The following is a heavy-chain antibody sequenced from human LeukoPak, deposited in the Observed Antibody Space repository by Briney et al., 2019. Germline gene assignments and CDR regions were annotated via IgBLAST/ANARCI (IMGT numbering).Heavy chain of an antibody. D-gene: IGHD3-10*01. J-gene: IGHJ5*02. Sequence: GGSLRLSCSASGFTFSDYWMMWVRQAPGKGLEWVGNIRQDDSEKNYVDSVKGRFTISRDNAKSSLYLQMNSLRVEDTAVYYCTGPSFDASGMGFDPWGQGALVTVSS. CDR3: TGPSFDASGMGFDP. CDR2: IRQDDSEK. CDR1: GFTFSDYW. V-gene: IGHV3-7*01.